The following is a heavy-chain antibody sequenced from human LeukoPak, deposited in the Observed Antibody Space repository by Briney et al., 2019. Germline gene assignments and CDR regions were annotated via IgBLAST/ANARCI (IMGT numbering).Heavy chain of an antibody. V-gene: IGHV3-21*01. CDR3: ARDINSWCSHV. J-gene: IGHJ6*04. CDR2: IGGTRNYV. CDR1: GFTFSVYT. D-gene: IGHD6-13*01. Sequence: PGGSRRLSSAAAGFTFSVYTMNWVRQAPGKGLEWVASIGGTRNYVYYADSVKGRFTMSRDNAENSLYLQMNSLRAEDTAVYFCARDINSWCSHVWGKGTTVTVSS.